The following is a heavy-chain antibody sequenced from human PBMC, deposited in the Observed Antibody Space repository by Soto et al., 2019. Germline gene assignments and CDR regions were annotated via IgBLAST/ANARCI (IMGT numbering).Heavy chain of an antibody. J-gene: IGHJ4*01. V-gene: IGHV3-30*18. D-gene: IGHD6-19*01. CDR3: VKGGYKTGWPSFEH. CDR1: RFRFSAYG. CDR2: ISDDGKTQ. Sequence: QVKLVESGGAVVQSGRSLRLSCTASRFRFSAYGMHWVRQAPGKGLEWVALISDDGKTQFFTDSVEGRFTISRDNSRNTLYLQMNRPRPEDTAVYYCVKGGYKTGWPSFEHWGHGTRVTVSS.